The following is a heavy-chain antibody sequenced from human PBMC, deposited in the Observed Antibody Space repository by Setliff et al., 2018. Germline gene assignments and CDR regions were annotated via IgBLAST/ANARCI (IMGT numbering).Heavy chain of an antibody. V-gene: IGHV3-7*01. J-gene: IGHJ4*02. CDR3: ARAHSSTLSVHDY. CDR1: GFTFSSYW. Sequence: GSLIPSCAASGFTFSSYWMNWVLQAPGKGLERVANIKQDGRVKYYVDSVKGRFTISRDNTRNSLYLPMNSLRDEDTAVYYCARAHSSTLSVHDYWGQGTLVTVSS. CDR2: IKQDGRVK. D-gene: IGHD2-2*01.